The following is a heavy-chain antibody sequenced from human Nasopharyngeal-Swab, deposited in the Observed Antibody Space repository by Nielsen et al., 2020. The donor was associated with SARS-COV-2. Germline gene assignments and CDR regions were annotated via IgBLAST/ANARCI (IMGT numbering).Heavy chain of an antibody. Sequence: GGSLRLSCAASGFTFSSYAMHWVRQAPGKGLEWVAVISYDGSNKYYADSVKGRFTISRDNSKNTLYLQINSLRAEDTAVYYCARDYTRFDYWGQGTLVTVS. D-gene: IGHD3-16*01. CDR1: GFTFSSYA. J-gene: IGHJ4*02. V-gene: IGHV3-30-3*01. CDR3: ARDYTRFDY. CDR2: ISYDGSNK.